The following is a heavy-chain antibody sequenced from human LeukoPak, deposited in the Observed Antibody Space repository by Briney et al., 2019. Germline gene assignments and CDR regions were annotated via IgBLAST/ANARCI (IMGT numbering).Heavy chain of an antibody. CDR2: ISGSGGST. CDR3: AKSQGGYDYVWGSYRYYAFDI. CDR1: GVSFSSNG. D-gene: IGHD3-16*02. V-gene: IGHV3-23*01. Sequence: GGSLSLAWAASGVSFSSNGMCCGRQAPGEGLGWVSAISGSGGSTYYADSVKGRFTISRDNSKNTLYLQMNSLRAEDTAVYYCAKSQGGYDYVWGSYRYYAFDIWGQGTMVTVSS. J-gene: IGHJ3*02.